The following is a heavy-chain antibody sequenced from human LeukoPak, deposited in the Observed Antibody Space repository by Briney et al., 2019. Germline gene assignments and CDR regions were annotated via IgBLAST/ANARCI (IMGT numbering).Heavy chain of an antibody. D-gene: IGHD4-17*01. CDR2: IHYSGST. CDR1: GGSISSSSYY. CDR3: AGDYEGWFDP. J-gene: IGHJ5*02. Sequence: PSETLSLTCTVSGGSISSSSYYWGWIRQPPGKGLEWIGSIHYSGSTYYNPSLKSRVTISVDTSKNQFSLKLSSVTAADTAVYYCAGDYEGWFDPWGQGTLVTVSS. V-gene: IGHV4-39*07.